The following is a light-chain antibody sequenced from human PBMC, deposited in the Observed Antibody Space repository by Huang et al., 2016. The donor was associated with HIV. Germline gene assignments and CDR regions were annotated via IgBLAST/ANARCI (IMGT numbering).Light chain of an antibody. CDR1: QSLLHSYGYNY. CDR3: MQALQTPIT. CDR2: LGS. J-gene: IGKJ5*01. V-gene: IGKV2-28*01. Sequence: DIVLTQSPLSLPVTPGESASFSCRSSQSLLHSYGYNYLDWYVQKPGQSPQLLSYLGSNRASGVPDRLSGSGSGTDFTLKISRVEAEDVGVYFCMQALQTPITVGQGTRLEIK.